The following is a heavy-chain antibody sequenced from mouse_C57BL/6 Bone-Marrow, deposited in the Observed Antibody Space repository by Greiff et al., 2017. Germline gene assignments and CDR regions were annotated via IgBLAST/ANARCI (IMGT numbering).Heavy chain of an antibody. CDR3: ARMDGYYEEVFAY. Sequence: ESGPGILQPSQTLSLTCSFSGFSLSTFGMGVGWIRQPSGKGLEWLAHIWWDDDKYYNPALKSRLTISKDTSNNQVFLKIANVDTADTATYYCARMDGYYEEVFAYWGQGTLVTVSA. CDR2: IWWDDDK. D-gene: IGHD2-3*01. J-gene: IGHJ3*01. V-gene: IGHV8-8*01. CDR1: GFSLSTFGMG.